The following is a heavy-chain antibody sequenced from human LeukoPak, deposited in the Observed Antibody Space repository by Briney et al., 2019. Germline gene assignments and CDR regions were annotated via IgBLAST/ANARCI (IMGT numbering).Heavy chain of an antibody. CDR1: GFTFSSYS. CDR3: ARMVGLLWFGETPKSNWFDP. J-gene: IGHJ5*02. Sequence: GGSLRLSCAASGFTFSSYSMNWVRQAPGKGLEWVSSISGSSSYIYYADSVKGRFTISRDNAKNSLYLQMNSLRAEDTAVYYCARMVGLLWFGETPKSNWFDPWGQGTLVTVSS. CDR2: ISGSSSYI. V-gene: IGHV3-21*01. D-gene: IGHD3-10*01.